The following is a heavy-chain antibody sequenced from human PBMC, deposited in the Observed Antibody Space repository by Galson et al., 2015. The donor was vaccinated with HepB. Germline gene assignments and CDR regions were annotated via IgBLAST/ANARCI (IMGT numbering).Heavy chain of an antibody. V-gene: IGHV1-69*02. CDR1: GGTFSSYT. D-gene: IGHD3-22*01. Sequence: SVKVSCKASGGTFSSYTISWVRQAPGQGLEWMGRIIPILGIANYAQKFQGRVTITADKSTSTAYMELSSLRSEDTAVYYCARPYDPRYNAFDIWGQGTMVTVSS. J-gene: IGHJ3*02. CDR2: IIPILGIA. CDR3: ARPYDPRYNAFDI.